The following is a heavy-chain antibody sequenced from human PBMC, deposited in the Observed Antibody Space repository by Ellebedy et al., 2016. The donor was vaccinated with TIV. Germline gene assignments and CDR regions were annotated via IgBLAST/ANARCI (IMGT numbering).Heavy chain of an antibody. CDR2: INGDGSAI. CDR3: SRNLGHYMLSD. J-gene: IGHJ4*02. V-gene: IGHV3-7*01. D-gene: IGHD2-8*01. Sequence: GESLKISXAASGLTFSGDWMTWVRQAPGKGLEWVANINGDGSAIQYADSVEGRFTISRDNAKKSLFLQMNSLRVEDTAMYYCSRNLGHYMLSDWGQGSLVTVSS. CDR1: GLTFSGDW.